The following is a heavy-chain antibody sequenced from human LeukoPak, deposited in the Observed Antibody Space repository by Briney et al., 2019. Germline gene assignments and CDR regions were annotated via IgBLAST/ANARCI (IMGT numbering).Heavy chain of an antibody. J-gene: IGHJ4*02. Sequence: GGSLRLSCAASGFTFSSYAMSWVRQAPGKGLEWVSAISGSGGSTYYADSVKGRFTISRDNSKNTLYLQVNSLRAEDTAVYYCAKDLKFTIFGVDLDYWGQGTLVTVSS. D-gene: IGHD3-3*01. CDR3: AKDLKFTIFGVDLDY. CDR2: ISGSGGST. V-gene: IGHV3-23*01. CDR1: GFTFSSYA.